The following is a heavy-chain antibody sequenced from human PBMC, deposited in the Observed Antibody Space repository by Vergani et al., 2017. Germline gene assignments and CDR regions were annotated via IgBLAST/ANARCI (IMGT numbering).Heavy chain of an antibody. CDR2: INPNSGGT. Sequence: QVQLVQSGAEVKKPGASVKVSCKASGYTFTGYYMHWVRQAPGQGLEWRGWINPNSGGTNYAQKFQGRVTMTRDTSISTAYMELSRLRSDDTAGYYCARGSPWLDYYYGMDVWGQGTTVTVSS. CDR1: GYTFTGYY. D-gene: IGHD3-9*01. V-gene: IGHV1-2*02. J-gene: IGHJ6*02. CDR3: ARGSPWLDYYYGMDV.